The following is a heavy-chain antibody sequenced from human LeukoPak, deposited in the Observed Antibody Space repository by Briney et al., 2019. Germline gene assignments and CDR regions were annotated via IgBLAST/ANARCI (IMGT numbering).Heavy chain of an antibody. Sequence: SETLSLTCTVSGESISGFYWTWIRQPPGKGLEWIGYIYYSGSTNYNPSLKSRATISVDTSKNQFSLKLSSVTAADTAVYYCARDGYLAVDYWGQGTLLTVSS. D-gene: IGHD2-2*03. V-gene: IGHV4-59*01. CDR2: IYYSGST. CDR3: ARDGYLAVDY. CDR1: GESISGFY. J-gene: IGHJ4*02.